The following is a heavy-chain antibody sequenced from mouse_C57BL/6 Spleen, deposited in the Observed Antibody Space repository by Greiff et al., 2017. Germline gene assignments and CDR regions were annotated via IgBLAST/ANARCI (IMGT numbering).Heavy chain of an antibody. CDR3: ARSSSRYYYAMDY. CDR1: GFTFSDYG. D-gene: IGHD1-1*01. Sequence: EVMLVESGGGLVKPGGSLKLSCAASGFTFSDYGMHWVRQAPEKGLEWVAYISSGSSTNYYADTVKGRFTISRDNAKNTLFLQMTSLRSEDTAMYYCARSSSRYYYAMDYWGQGTSVTVSS. V-gene: IGHV5-17*01. J-gene: IGHJ4*01. CDR2: ISSGSSTN.